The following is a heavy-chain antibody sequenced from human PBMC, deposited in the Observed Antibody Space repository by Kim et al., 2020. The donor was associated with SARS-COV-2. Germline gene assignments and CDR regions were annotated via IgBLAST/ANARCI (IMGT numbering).Heavy chain of an antibody. CDR3: ARHWPSYSSSYFDY. J-gene: IGHJ4*02. D-gene: IGHD6-13*01. Sequence: SETLSLTCTVSGSSISSTSYYWGWIRQPPGKGLEWIGNIYYSGSTYYNPSLKSRVTISVDTSKNQFSLRLSSVTAADTALYYCARHWPSYSSSYFDYWGQGTLVTVSS. V-gene: IGHV4-39*01. CDR1: GSSISSTSYY. CDR2: IYYSGST.